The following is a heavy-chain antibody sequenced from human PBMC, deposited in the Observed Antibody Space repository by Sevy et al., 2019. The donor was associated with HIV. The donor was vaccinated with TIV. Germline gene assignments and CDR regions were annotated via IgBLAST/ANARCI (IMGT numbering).Heavy chain of an antibody. CDR3: ARAVLEISTWRSDY. D-gene: IGHD1-1*01. J-gene: IGHJ4*02. CDR1: GFTFSSYR. CDR2: ISSTSAYI. V-gene: IGHV3-21*01. Sequence: GGSLRLSCAASGFTFSSYRMTWVRQAPGKGLERVSCISSTSAYINYADSVKGRFTISRDNAKDLLYLQMDCLRAEDTAVYYCARAVLEISTWRSDYWGQGTLVTVSS.